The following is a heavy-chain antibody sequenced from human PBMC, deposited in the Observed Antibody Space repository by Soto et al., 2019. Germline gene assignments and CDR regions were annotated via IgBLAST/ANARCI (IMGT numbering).Heavy chain of an antibody. Sequence: QVQLQESGPGLVKPSQTLSLTCTVSGGSISSGDYYWSWIRQPPGKGLEWIGYIYYSGSTYYNPSLKSLVTISIDTSKKQFSLKLSSVTAADTAVYYCARGIYDFWSGYNQIDYWGQGTLVTVSS. CDR3: ARGIYDFWSGYNQIDY. V-gene: IGHV4-30-4*01. CDR2: IYYSGST. D-gene: IGHD3-3*01. J-gene: IGHJ4*02. CDR1: GGSISSGDYY.